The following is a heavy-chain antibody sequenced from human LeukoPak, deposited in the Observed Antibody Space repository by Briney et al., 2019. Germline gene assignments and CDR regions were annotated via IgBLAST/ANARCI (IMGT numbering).Heavy chain of an antibody. CDR3: AGIQLEGVYYYYGMDV. Sequence: SETLSLTCAVYGGSFSGYYWSWIRQPPGKGLEWIGEINHSGSTNYNPSLKSRVTISVDTSKNQFSLKLSSVTAADTAVYYCAGIQLEGVYYYYGMDVWGQGTTVTVPS. CDR2: INHSGST. D-gene: IGHD5-18*01. J-gene: IGHJ6*02. V-gene: IGHV4-34*01. CDR1: GGSFSGYY.